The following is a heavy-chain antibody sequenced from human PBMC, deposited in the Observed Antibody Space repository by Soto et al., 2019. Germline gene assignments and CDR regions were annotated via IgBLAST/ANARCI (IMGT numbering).Heavy chain of an antibody. Sequence: PGGSLKTPRRGPGYSFPGYWITWVRQRPGKGLEWMGRIDPSDSQTYYSPSFRGHVTISVTKSITTVFLQWSSLRASDTAMYYCARQIYDSDTGPNFQYYFDSWGQGTPVTVSS. CDR2: IDPSDSQT. J-gene: IGHJ4*02. V-gene: IGHV5-10-1*01. D-gene: IGHD3-22*01. CDR1: GYSFPGYW. CDR3: ARQIYDSDTGPNFQYYFDS.